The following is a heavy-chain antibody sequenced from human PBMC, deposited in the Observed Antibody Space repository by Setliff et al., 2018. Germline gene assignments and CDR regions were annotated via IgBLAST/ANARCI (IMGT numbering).Heavy chain of an antibody. D-gene: IGHD2-2*01. CDR1: GYTFSDYG. CDR3: ERLVRYCTTTTCQRTSGDDF. V-gene: IGHV1-18*01. Sequence: ASVKVSCKASGYTFSDYGISWVRQAPGQGLEWMGWISPHTGNTFYAPQFQGRVITTTDTSTNTAYMDLRSLRSDDTAVYYCERLVRYCTTTTCQRTSGDDFWGQGTLVTVSS. CDR2: ISPHTGNT. J-gene: IGHJ4*02.